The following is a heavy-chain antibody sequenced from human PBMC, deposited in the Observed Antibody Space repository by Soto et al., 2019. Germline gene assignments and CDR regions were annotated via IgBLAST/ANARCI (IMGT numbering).Heavy chain of an antibody. J-gene: IGHJ6*02. CDR3: ARGDIAARRGHYYYGMDV. CDR2: IYYSGST. CDR1: GGSISSYY. D-gene: IGHD6-6*01. V-gene: IGHV4-59*01. Sequence: PSETLSLTCTVSGGSISSYYWSWIRQPPGKGLEWIGYIYYSGSTNYNPSLKSRVTISVDTSKNQSSLKLSSVTAADTAVYYCARGDIAARRGHYYYGMDVWGQGTTVTVSS.